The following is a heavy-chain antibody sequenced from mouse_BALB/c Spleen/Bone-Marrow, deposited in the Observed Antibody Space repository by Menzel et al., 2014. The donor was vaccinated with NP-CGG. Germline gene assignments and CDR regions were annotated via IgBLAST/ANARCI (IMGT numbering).Heavy chain of an antibody. V-gene: IGHV14-3*02. CDR2: IDPANGNT. CDR1: GFNIKDTY. J-gene: IGHJ2*01. Sequence: SGVELVKPGAYVMLSCTASGFNIKDTYMHWVKQRPEQGLEWIGRIDPANGNTKYDPKFQGKATITADTSSNKAYRQLSSLTSEDTAVYYCATYYYGYYFYFWSRGPPITASS. D-gene: IGHD1-2*01. CDR3: ATYYYGYYFYF.